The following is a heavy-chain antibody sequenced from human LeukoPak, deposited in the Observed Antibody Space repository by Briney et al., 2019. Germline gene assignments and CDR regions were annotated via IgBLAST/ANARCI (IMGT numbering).Heavy chain of an antibody. CDR2: ISSSSSYI. V-gene: IGHV3-21*01. J-gene: IGHJ3*02. Sequence: PGGSLRLSCAASGFTFSSYSMNWVRQAPGKGLEWVSSISSSSSYIYYADSVKGRFTISRGNAKNSLYLQMNSLRAEDTAVYYCARAVEGPSAFDIWGQGTMVTVSS. CDR3: ARAVEGPSAFDI. CDR1: GFTFSSYS.